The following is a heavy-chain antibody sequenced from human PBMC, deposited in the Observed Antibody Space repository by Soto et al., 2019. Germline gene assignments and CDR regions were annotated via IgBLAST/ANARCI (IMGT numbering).Heavy chain of an antibody. Sequence: ASVKVSCKTSGYDFSSYAMHWVRQAPGQRLEWMGWINIGSGRTEYSQNLQDRITITRDTSASTVYMDLSSLKSEDTSVYFCVRDGGDCGCRLTYYYYMGLDVWGQGTTVTVS. D-gene: IGHD2-21*02. CDR2: INIGSGRT. J-gene: IGHJ6*02. V-gene: IGHV1-3*04. CDR3: VRDGGDCGCRLTYYYYMGLDV. CDR1: GYDFSSYA.